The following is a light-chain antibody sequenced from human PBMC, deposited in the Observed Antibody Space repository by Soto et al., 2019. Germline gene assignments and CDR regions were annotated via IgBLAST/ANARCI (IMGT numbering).Light chain of an antibody. Sequence: DIQMTQSPSTLSASVGDRVTITCRASQSIRIWVAWSQQKPGKAPKLRSVKASRLQSWVPQRGSGRGAGTDGTLAISSLQPEDSATDDCLQDINYPWTVGQGTKVDIK. V-gene: IGKV1-5*03. CDR2: KAS. CDR1: QSIRIW. J-gene: IGKJ1*01. CDR3: LQDINYPWT.